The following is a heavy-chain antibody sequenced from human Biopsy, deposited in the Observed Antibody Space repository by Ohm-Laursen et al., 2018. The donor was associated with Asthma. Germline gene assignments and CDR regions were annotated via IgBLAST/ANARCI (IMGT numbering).Heavy chain of an antibody. CDR1: GYTFIHFA. Sequence: ESSVKVSCNASGYTFIHFAIHWVCQAPGQRLEWMGWINAGDGNTKYSQKFQGRVTITRDTSASTAYMDLRSLRSEDTAMYYCARTYYDFLTGQVNDAFALWGQGTMVTVSS. CDR2: INAGDGNT. D-gene: IGHD3-9*01. V-gene: IGHV1-3*01. CDR3: ARTYYDFLTGQVNDAFAL. J-gene: IGHJ3*01.